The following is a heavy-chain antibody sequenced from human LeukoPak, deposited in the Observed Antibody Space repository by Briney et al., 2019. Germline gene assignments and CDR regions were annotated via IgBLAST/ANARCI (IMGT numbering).Heavy chain of an antibody. Sequence: GGSLRLSCAASGFTFDDYAMHWVRQAPGKGLEWVSGISWNSGSIGYADSVKGRFTISRDNAKNSLYLQMNSLRAEDTALYYCAKDTMVRGGNYYYGMDVWGQGTTVTVSS. J-gene: IGHJ6*02. CDR1: GFTFDDYA. V-gene: IGHV3-9*01. D-gene: IGHD3-10*01. CDR3: AKDTMVRGGNYYYGMDV. CDR2: ISWNSGSI.